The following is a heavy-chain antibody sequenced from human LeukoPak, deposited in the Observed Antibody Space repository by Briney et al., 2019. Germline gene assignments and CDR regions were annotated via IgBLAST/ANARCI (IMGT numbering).Heavy chain of an antibody. CDR1: GFTFSSYW. V-gene: IGHV3-74*03. CDR3: ARERGNSWFAFDS. CDR2: INGDGGST. Sequence: GGSLRLSCAASGFTFSSYWMHWVRQAPGKALVWVARINGDGGSTMRADSVKGRFTISRDNAKNTMHLQMNGLSADDTAIYYCARERGNSWFAFDSWGQGTLVTVSS. J-gene: IGHJ5*01. D-gene: IGHD3-10*01.